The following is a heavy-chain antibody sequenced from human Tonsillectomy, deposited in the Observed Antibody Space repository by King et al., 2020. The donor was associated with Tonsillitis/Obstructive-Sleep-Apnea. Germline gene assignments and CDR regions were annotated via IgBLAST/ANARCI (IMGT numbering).Heavy chain of an antibody. Sequence: VQLVESGGGVVQPGRSLRLSCAASGFTFSSYAMHWVRQAPGKGLEWVAVISYDGSNKYYADSVKGRFTISRDNSKNTLYLQMNSLRAEDTAFYYCARDRPIVVIPAAIKGGFDYWGQGTLVTVSS. CDR1: GFTFSSYA. CDR2: ISYDGSNK. J-gene: IGHJ4*02. V-gene: IGHV3-30*04. CDR3: ARDRPIVVIPAAIKGGFDY. D-gene: IGHD2-2*02.